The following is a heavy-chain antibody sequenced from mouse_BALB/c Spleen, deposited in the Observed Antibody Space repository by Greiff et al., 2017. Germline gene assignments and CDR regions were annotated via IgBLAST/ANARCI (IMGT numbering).Heavy chain of an antibody. CDR3: ARKEYLRGFAY. CDR2: INPGSGGT. Sequence: QVQLQQSGAELVRPGTSVKVSCKASGYAFTNYLIEWVKQRPGQGLEWIGVINPGSGGTNYNEKFKGKATLTADKSSSTAYMQLSSLTSDDSAVYFCARKEYLRGFAYWGQGTLVTVSA. V-gene: IGHV1-54*01. D-gene: IGHD1-1*01. J-gene: IGHJ3*01. CDR1: GYAFTNYL.